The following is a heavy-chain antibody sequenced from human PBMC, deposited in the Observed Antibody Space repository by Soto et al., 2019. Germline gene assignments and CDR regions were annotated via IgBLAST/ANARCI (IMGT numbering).Heavy chain of an antibody. J-gene: IGHJ5*02. D-gene: IGHD3-16*01. V-gene: IGHV1-69*18. CDR2: IITFLNMS. Sequence: QVQLVQSGADVKKPGSSVKVSCKTFGGTFSTFTLSWVRQAPGQGLLWMGSIITFLNMSNIEAPFLGRLTITADESTSTAYMELGSLTREYTAIYFCATLGAENDHWGHGTRVTVSS. CDR1: GGTFSTFT. CDR3: ATLGAENDH.